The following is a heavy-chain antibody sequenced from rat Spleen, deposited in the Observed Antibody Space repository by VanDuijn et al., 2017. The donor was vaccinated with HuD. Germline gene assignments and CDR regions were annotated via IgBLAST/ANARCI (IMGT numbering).Heavy chain of an antibody. Sequence: EVQLVESGGGLVQPGRSLKLSCVASGFTFNHYWMTWIRQAPGKGLEWVATITHSTSTTYYPDSVQGRFTISRDDAKSALYLQMDSLRSEDTATYYCTRENWVLDSWGQGVMVTVSS. J-gene: IGHJ2*01. CDR3: TRENWVLDS. CDR1: GFTFNHYW. V-gene: IGHV5-31*01. D-gene: IGHD5-1*01. CDR2: ITHSTSTT.